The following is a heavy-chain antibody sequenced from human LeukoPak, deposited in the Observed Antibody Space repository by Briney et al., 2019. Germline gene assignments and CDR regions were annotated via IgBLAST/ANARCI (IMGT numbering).Heavy chain of an antibody. V-gene: IGHV3-23*01. CDR1: GFTFGKYW. J-gene: IGHJ4*02. Sequence: GGSLRLSCVASGFTFGKYWMSWVRQTPGKGLEWVSAISGSGGRTHYADSVKGRFTISRDNSKNTLFLQMNTLRAEDTAIYYCARSVPDYTRFDYWGQGALVTVSS. CDR2: ISGSGGRT. D-gene: IGHD4-11*01. CDR3: ARSVPDYTRFDY.